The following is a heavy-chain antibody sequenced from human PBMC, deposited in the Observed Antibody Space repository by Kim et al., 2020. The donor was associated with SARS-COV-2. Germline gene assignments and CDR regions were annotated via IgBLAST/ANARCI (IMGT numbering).Heavy chain of an antibody. J-gene: IGHJ6*02. CDR2: IKEDGSER. CDR3: VRVPKGDYYGMDV. CDR1: GFTFSSHW. V-gene: IGHV3-7*01. Sequence: GGSLRLSCAASGFTFSSHWMSWVRQAPGKGLEWVANIKEDGSERSYGDSVKGRFTISRDNAKNSLYLQMNSLRAEDTALYYCVRVPKGDYYGMDVWGQGTTVTVSS.